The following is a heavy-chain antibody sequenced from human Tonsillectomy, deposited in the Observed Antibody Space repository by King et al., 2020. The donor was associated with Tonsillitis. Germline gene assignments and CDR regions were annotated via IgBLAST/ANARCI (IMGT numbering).Heavy chain of an antibody. V-gene: IGHV3-48*03. CDR2: IYSSGSTI. D-gene: IGHD3-22*01. J-gene: IGHJ5*02. CDR1: GFTFSSYE. CDR3: ARGGYYDGSGYYTS. Sequence: QLVQSGGGLVQPGGSLRLSCAASGFTFSSYEMNWVRQAPGKGLEWVSYIYSSGSTIYYADSVKGRFTISRDNAKNSLYLQMNSLRADDTAVYYCARGGYYDGSGYYTSWGQGTLVTVSS.